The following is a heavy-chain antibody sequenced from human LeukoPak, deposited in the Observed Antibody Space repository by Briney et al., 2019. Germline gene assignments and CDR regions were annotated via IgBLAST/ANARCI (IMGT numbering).Heavy chain of an antibody. V-gene: IGHV3-74*01. CDR1: GFTFSRFW. CDR3: ARGRLYGPDY. D-gene: IGHD4-17*01. CDR2: IDTDGSTT. J-gene: IGHJ4*02. Sequence: GGSLRLSCAASGFTFSRFWMHWVRQPPGKGLVWVSRIDTDGSTTTYADSVKGRFTISRDNAKNTVYLQINSLRAEDTAVYYCARGRLYGPDYWGQGTLVTVSS.